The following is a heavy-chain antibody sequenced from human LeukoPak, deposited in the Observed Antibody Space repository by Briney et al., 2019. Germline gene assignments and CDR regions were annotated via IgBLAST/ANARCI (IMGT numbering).Heavy chain of an antibody. CDR1: GFTFSSYA. CDR2: ISGSGGST. J-gene: IGHJ4*02. D-gene: IGHD7-27*01. Sequence: PGGSLRPSCAASGFTFSSYAMSWVRQAPGKGLEWVSAISGSGGSTYYADSVKGRFTISRDNSKNTLYLQMNSLRAEDTAVYYCAKDRANWGHSGDYWGQGTLVTVSS. V-gene: IGHV3-23*01. CDR3: AKDRANWGHSGDY.